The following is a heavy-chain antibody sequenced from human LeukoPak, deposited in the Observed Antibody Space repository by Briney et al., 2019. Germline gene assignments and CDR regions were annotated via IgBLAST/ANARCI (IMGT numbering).Heavy chain of an antibody. CDR2: IYYSGST. Sequence: PSETLSLACAVSGASVSSGSYYWNWIRQPPGKGLEWIGYIYYSGSTNYNPSLKSRVTISVDTSKNQFSLELSSVTAADTAVYYCARSEKLFSDYWGQGTLVTVSS. D-gene: IGHD3-9*01. CDR3: ARSEKLFSDY. V-gene: IGHV4-61*01. J-gene: IGHJ4*02. CDR1: GASVSSGSYY.